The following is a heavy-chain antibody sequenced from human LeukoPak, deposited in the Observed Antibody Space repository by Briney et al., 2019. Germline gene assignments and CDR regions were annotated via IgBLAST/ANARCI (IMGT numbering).Heavy chain of an antibody. D-gene: IGHD3-16*01. V-gene: IGHV4-61*01. J-gene: IGHJ5*02. CDR1: GGSVSSSQYL. Sequence: SETLSLTCTVSGGSVSSSQYLWTWIRQPPGKGLELIGYISNTGSTNYNPSLKSRVTISVDTSRNQFSLNLSSVTAADTAVYYCARHYGPWGQGTLVAVSS. CDR2: ISNTGST. CDR3: ARHYGP.